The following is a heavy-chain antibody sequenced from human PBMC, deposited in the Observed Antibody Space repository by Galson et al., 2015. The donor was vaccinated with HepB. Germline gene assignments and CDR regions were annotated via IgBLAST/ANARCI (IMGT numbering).Heavy chain of an antibody. CDR2: IYYSGST. V-gene: IGHV4-39*07. Sequence: GWIRQPPGKGLEWIGSIYYSGSTYYNPSLKSRVTISVDTSKNQFSLKLSSVTAADTAVYYCARDCSGLRITMVRGVIAKPPYYLDYWGQGTLVTVSS. CDR3: ARDCSGLRITMVRGVIAKPPYYLDY. D-gene: IGHD3-10*01. J-gene: IGHJ4*02.